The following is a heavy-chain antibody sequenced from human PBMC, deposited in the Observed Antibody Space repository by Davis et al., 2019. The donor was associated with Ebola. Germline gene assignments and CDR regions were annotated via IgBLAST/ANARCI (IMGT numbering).Heavy chain of an antibody. J-gene: IGHJ4*02. Sequence: SVKVSCKASGGTFSSYAISWVRQAPGQGLEWMGGIIPILGIANYAQKFQGRVTITADKSTSTAYMELSRLRSDDTAVYYCARVDCSSTSCKGYFDYWGQGTLVTVSS. CDR1: GGTFSSYA. CDR2: IIPILGIA. CDR3: ARVDCSSTSCKGYFDY. V-gene: IGHV1-69*10. D-gene: IGHD2-2*01.